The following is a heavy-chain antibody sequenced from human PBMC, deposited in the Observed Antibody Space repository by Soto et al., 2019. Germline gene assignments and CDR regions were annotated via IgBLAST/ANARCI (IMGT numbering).Heavy chain of an antibody. J-gene: IGHJ4*02. CDR3: ARLSDSGSYWGVFDY. CDR2: IYPGDSDT. Sequence: GESLKISCKGSGYSFTSYWIGWVRQRPGKGLEWMGIIYPGDSDTRYSPSFQGQVTISAAKSISTAYLQWSSLKASDTAMYYCARLSDSGSYWGVFDYWGQGTLVTVSS. CDR1: GYSFTSYW. V-gene: IGHV5-51*01. D-gene: IGHD1-26*01.